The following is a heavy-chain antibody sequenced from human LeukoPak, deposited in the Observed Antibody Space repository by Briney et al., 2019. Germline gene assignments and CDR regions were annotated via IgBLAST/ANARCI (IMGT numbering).Heavy chain of an antibody. V-gene: IGHV3-21*01. Sequence: GGSLRLSCAASGFTFSSYSMNWVRQAPGKGLEWVSSISSSSSYIYYADSVKGRFTISRDSAKNSLYLQMNSLRAEDTAVYYCARDSVAGTQSFDYWGQGTLVTVSS. J-gene: IGHJ4*02. CDR2: ISSSSSYI. CDR1: GFTFSSYS. D-gene: IGHD6-19*01. CDR3: ARDSVAGTQSFDY.